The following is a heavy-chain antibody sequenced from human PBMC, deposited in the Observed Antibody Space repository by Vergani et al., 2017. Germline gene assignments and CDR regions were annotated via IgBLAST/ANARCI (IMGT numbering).Heavy chain of an antibody. Sequence: EVQLVQSGAEVKKPGESLKISCKGSGYSFTSYWIGWVRQMPGKGLEWMGIIYPGDSDTRYSPSFPGQVTISADKSISTAYLQWSSLKASDTAMYYCARQPNWNDDPDAFDIWGQGTMVTVSS. D-gene: IGHD1-1*01. CDR3: ARQPNWNDDPDAFDI. J-gene: IGHJ3*02. V-gene: IGHV5-51*01. CDR2: IYPGDSDT. CDR1: GYSFTSYW.